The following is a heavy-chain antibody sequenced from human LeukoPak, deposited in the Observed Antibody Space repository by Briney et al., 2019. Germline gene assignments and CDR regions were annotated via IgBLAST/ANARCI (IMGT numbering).Heavy chain of an antibody. CDR1: GGSISSYY. CDR2: IYYSGST. Sequence: PSETLPLTCTVSGGSISSYYWSWIRQPPGKRLEWIGYIYYSGSTNYNPSLKSRVTISVDTSKNQFSLKLSSVTAADTAVYYCAREIVGGFNPGAYWGQGTLVTVSS. J-gene: IGHJ4*02. V-gene: IGHV4-59*12. D-gene: IGHD1-14*01. CDR3: AREIVGGFNPGAY.